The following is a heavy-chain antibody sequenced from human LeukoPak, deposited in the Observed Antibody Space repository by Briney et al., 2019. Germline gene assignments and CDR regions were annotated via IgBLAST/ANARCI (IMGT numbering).Heavy chain of an antibody. CDR2: IYTSGST. CDR3: ARDSGSYSTYFDY. D-gene: IGHD1-26*01. V-gene: IGHV4-61*02. J-gene: IGHJ4*02. Sequence: SETLSLTCTVSGGSISSGSYYWSWIRQPAGKGLEWIGRIYTSGSTNYNPSLKSRVTISVDKSKNQFSLKLSPVTAADTAVYYCARDSGSYSTYFDYWGQGTLVTVSS. CDR1: GGSISSGSYY.